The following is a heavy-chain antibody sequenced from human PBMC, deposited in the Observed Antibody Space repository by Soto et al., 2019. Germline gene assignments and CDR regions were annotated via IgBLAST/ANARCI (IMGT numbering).Heavy chain of an antibody. J-gene: IGHJ4*02. D-gene: IGHD6-13*01. Sequence: GGSLRLSCAASGFTFSAYALHWVRQAPGKGLEWVAVISYDGSNRYSADSVKGRFTITRDNSKNTLYLQMNSLKTEDTAVYYCTTVAAGLDYWGQGTLVTVSS. CDR1: GFTFSAYA. V-gene: IGHV3-30-3*01. CDR3: TTVAAGLDY. CDR2: ISYDGSNR.